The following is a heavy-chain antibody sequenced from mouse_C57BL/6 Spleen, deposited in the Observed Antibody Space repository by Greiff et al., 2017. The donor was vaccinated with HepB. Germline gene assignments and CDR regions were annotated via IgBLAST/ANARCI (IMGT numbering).Heavy chain of an antibody. CDR3: ARGGLRRQAYFDY. CDR2: INPSNGGT. V-gene: IGHV1-53*01. J-gene: IGHJ2*01. CDR1: GYTFTSYW. Sequence: VQLQQPGTELVKPGASVKLSCKASGYTFTSYWMHWVKQRPAQGLEWIGNINPSNGGTNYNEKFKSKATLTVDKSSSTAYMQLSSLTSEDSAVYYCARGGLRRQAYFDYWGQGTTLTVSS. D-gene: IGHD2-4*01.